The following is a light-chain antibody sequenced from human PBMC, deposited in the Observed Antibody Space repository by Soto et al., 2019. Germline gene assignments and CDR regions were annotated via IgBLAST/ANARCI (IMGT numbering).Light chain of an antibody. Sequence: DILMTQSPSTVSASVGDRVTITCRASQSISSWLAWYQQKPGKAPKLLIQKAFSLESGVPSRFSGSGSGTEFTLAISSLQHDDFATYYCQQYSIFPLTFGGGTKVEIK. J-gene: IGKJ4*01. CDR3: QQYSIFPLT. V-gene: IGKV1-5*03. CDR2: KAF. CDR1: QSISSW.